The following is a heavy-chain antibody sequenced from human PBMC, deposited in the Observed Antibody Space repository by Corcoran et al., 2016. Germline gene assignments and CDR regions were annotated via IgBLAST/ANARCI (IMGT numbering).Heavy chain of an antibody. J-gene: IGHJ6*02. CDR1: GFTFGDYA. CDR2: IRSKAYGGTT. V-gene: IGHV3-49*03. Sequence: EVQLVESGGGLVQPGRSLRLSCTASGFTFGDYAMSWFRQAPGKGLEWVGFIRSKAYGGTTEYAASVKGRFTISRDDSKIIDYLQMNSLKTEDTAVYYCARNVVGAYAGGVVGSYDYGGDFWGQGTTVTVSS. D-gene: IGHD2-21*01. CDR3: ARNVVGAYAGGVVGSYDYGGDF.